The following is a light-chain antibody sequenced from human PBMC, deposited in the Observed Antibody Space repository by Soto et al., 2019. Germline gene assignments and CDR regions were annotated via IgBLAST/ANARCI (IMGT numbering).Light chain of an antibody. V-gene: IGKV1-39*01. CDR2: AAS. CDR1: QSISSY. CDR3: HQYHTYST. Sequence: DIQMTQSPSSLSASVGDRVTITCRASQSISSYLNWYQQKPGKAPKLLIYAASSLQSGVPSRFSGSGSGTDFTLTISSLQPEDFATYYCHQYHTYSTFGQGTKVDIK. J-gene: IGKJ1*01.